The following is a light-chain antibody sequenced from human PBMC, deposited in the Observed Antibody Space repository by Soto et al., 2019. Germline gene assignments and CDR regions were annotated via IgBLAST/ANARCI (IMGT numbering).Light chain of an antibody. Sequence: DIVMTQSPDSLAVSLGERATINCKSSQSVLYSSNNKNYLAWYQQKPGQPPKLLIYWASTRESGVPDRFSGSGSGTDFTITISSLQAEDVAVYYCQQYLSTPWTFGQGTKVEIK. CDR1: QSVLYSSNNKNY. J-gene: IGKJ1*01. V-gene: IGKV4-1*01. CDR2: WAS. CDR3: QQYLSTPWT.